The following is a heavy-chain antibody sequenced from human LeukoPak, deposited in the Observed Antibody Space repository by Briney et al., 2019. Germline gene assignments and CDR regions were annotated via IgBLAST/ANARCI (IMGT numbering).Heavy chain of an antibody. CDR2: IYYSGST. J-gene: IGHJ5*02. CDR3: ASSSHHIVVVPAAIPNWFDP. D-gene: IGHD2-2*02. V-gene: IGHV4-31*03. Sequence: PSQTLSLTCTVSGGSISSGGYYWSWIRQHPGKGLEWIGYIYYSGSTYYNPSLKSRVTISVDTSKNQFSLKLSSVTAADTAVYYCASSSHHIVVVPAAIPNWFDPWGQATLVTVSS. CDR1: GGSISSGGYY.